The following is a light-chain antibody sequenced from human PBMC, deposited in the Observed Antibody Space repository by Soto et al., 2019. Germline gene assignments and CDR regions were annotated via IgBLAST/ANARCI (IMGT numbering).Light chain of an antibody. V-gene: IGLV2-14*01. CDR1: SSDVGAYNY. CDR3: ASYGTVSPLYV. CDR2: DVV. Sequence: QSALTQPASVSASPGQSITISCTGTSSDVGAYNYVSWYQQYPGKAPKLIIYDVVKRPSGISNRFSGSKSGNTASLTISGLQAEDEADYCCASYGTVSPLYVFLPCTKVTVL. J-gene: IGLJ1*01.